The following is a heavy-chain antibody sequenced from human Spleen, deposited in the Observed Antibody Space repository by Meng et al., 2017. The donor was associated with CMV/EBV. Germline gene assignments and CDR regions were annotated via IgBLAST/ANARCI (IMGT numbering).Heavy chain of an antibody. V-gene: IGHV1-8*02. CDR1: GYTFTGYY. CDR3: ARANYYYGLEV. Sequence: ASVKVSCKASGYTFTGYYIHWVRQAPGQGVEWMGWINPNTGNTGYAQKFQGRVTMTRNTSISTAYMELSSLRSEDTAVYYCARANYYYGLEVWGQGTAVTVSS. CDR2: INPNTGNT. J-gene: IGHJ6*02.